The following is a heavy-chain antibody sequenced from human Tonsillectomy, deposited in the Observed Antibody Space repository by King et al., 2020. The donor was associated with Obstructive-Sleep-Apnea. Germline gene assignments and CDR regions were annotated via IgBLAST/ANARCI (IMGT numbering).Heavy chain of an antibody. Sequence: QLVQSGVEVKEPGASVKVSCKASGYTFTLYGISCVRQAPGQGLEWMGWISAYNGNTHYAENFQGRVTMTTDTSTRTANMELTSLRSDDSAVYYCARGDGYSSSPTPFWGQGTLVTVSS. CDR2: ISAYNGNT. V-gene: IGHV1-18*04. CDR1: GYTFTLYG. J-gene: IGHJ4*02. CDR3: ARGDGYSSSPTPF. D-gene: IGHD6-13*01.